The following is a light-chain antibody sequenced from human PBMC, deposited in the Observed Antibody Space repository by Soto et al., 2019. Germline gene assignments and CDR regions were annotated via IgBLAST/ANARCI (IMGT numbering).Light chain of an antibody. V-gene: IGKV1-5*01. CDR3: QHYYNHPNT. CDR2: DGS. J-gene: IGKJ4*01. Sequence: DIPITQCPPTLSASVGDRVTITCQASQSSNSWLAWYQQKPGQAPKLLRYDGSNLEDGVPSKFSGSGYGSEFTLTINFLQTDDFVTYFCQHYYNHPNTFGGGTKLEI. CDR1: QSSNSW.